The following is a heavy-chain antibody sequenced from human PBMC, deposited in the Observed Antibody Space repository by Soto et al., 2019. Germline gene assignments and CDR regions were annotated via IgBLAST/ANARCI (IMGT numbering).Heavy chain of an antibody. D-gene: IGHD4-17*01. Sequence: ASVKVSCKASGYTFTSYGISWVRQAPGQGLEWMGWISAYNGNTNYAQKLQGRVTMTTDTSTSTAYMDLRSLRSDDTAVYYCARSVYGDYVVDPWGQGTLVTVSS. CDR1: GYTFTSYG. J-gene: IGHJ5*02. CDR2: ISAYNGNT. V-gene: IGHV1-18*01. CDR3: ARSVYGDYVVDP.